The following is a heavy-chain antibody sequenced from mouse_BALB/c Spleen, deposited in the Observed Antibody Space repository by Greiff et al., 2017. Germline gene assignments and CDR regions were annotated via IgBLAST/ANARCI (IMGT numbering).Heavy chain of an antibody. J-gene: IGHJ4*01. CDR2: ISSGGST. CDR1: GFTFSSYA. V-gene: IGHV5-6-5*01. Sequence: EVHLVESGGGLVKPGGSLKLSCAASGFTFSSYAMSWVRQTPEKRLEWIASISSGGSTYYPDSVKGRFTISRDNARNILYLQMSSLRSEDTAMYYGARGVYGNCGFNAMDYWGQGTTVTVSS. CDR3: ARGVYGNCGFNAMDY. D-gene: IGHD2-10*02.